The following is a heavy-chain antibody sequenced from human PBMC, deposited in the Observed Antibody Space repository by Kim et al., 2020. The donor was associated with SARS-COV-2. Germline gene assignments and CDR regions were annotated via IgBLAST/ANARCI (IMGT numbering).Heavy chain of an antibody. J-gene: IGHJ5*01. CDR2: ISNSGSTI. V-gene: IGHV3-48*03. CDR3: ARGFRSNSFDF. CDR1: RFPFTTYS. Sequence: GGSLRLSCLTSRFPFTTYSMNWVRQAPGGGLEWIAFISNSGSTIYYADSVRGRFTISRDTAKNSLFLQMTSLRLDDTATYFCARGFRSNSFDFWGRGTL.